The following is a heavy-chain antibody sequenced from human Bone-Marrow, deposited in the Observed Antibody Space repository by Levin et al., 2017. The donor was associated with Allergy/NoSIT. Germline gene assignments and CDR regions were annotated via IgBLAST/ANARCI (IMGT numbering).Heavy chain of an antibody. D-gene: IGHD3-10*01. CDR3: ARDLVPLKGSGVDAFDI. J-gene: IGHJ3*02. Sequence: HPGGSLRLSCAASGFTFSSYAMHWVRQAPGKGLEWVAVISYDGSNKYYADSVKGRFTISRDNSKNTLYLQMNSLRAEDTAVYYCARDLVPLKGSGVDAFDIWGQGTMVTVSS. CDR1: GFTFSSYA. V-gene: IGHV3-30-3*01. CDR2: ISYDGSNK.